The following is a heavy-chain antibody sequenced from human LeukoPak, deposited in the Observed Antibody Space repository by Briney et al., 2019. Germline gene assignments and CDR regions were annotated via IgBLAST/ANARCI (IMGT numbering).Heavy chain of an antibody. V-gene: IGHV3-7*01. CDR2: INQDGSEK. D-gene: IGHD2-8*02. CDR1: GFTFSSYG. Sequence: PGGSLRLSCAASGFTFSSYGMHWVRRAPGKGLEWVANINQDGSEKHYVDFLKGRFTISRDNANNSLYLEMNNPSAEDTAVNYGARAWSRVDPSDMSGQGTMVTVSS. CDR3: ARAWSRVDPSDM. J-gene: IGHJ3*02.